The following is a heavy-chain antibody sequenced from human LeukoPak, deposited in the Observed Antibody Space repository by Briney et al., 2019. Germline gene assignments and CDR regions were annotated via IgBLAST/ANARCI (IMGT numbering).Heavy chain of an antibody. CDR2: IYHSGST. V-gene: IGHV4-4*02. Sequence: PSGTLSLTCAVSGGSISSSNWWSWVRQPPGKGLEWIGEIYHSGSTNYNPSLKSRVTISVDTSKNQFSLKLSSVTAADTAVYYCARLKHPEGAFMVRGVIIKKGAFDYWGQGTLVTVSS. J-gene: IGHJ4*02. CDR3: ARLKHPEGAFMVRGVIIKKGAFDY. CDR1: GGSISSSNW. D-gene: IGHD3-10*01.